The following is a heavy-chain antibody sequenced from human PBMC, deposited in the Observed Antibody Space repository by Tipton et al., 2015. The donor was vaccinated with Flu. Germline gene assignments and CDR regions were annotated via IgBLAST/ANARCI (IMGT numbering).Heavy chain of an antibody. Sequence: LRLSCTVSGGSISRGSYYYNWIRQPAGEGLEWIGRIYTNTNTHCKASLKSRVTISIDRSKNQFSLRLSSVTAADTAMYYCARGDYGDYDHEADAFDIWGQGTLVTVSA. CDR1: GGSISRGSYY. V-gene: IGHV4-61*02. CDR2: IYTNTNT. D-gene: IGHD4-17*01. CDR3: ARGDYGDYDHEADAFDI. J-gene: IGHJ3*02.